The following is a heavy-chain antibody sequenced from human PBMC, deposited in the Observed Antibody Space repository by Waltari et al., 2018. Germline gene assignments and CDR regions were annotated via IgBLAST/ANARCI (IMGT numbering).Heavy chain of an antibody. J-gene: IGHJ4*02. V-gene: IGHV3-23*04. CDR1: GFTFSNYA. CDR2: ISGIGDRK. CDR3: ANWREGSATYFDY. Sequence: EVQLVESGGGLVKPGGSLRLSCTVSGFTFSNYAMTWARQAPGKGLEWVSSISGIGDRKYYADSVRGRFTISGDNSKNTVYLQRNNLRAEDAAVYYCANWREGSATYFDYWGQGTLVTVSS.